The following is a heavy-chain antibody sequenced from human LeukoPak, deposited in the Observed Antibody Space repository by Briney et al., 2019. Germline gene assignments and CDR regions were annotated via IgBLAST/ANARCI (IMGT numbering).Heavy chain of an antibody. CDR3: ARETSQKGAHYMDV. CDR2: MFHSGST. Sequence: SETLSLTCTVSGYSISRGYFWGWIRQSPGKGLEWIASMFHSGSTYYNPSLKSRVTMSVDTSKNQFSLRLSSVTAADTAVYYCARETSQKGAHYMDVWGKGTTVTISS. V-gene: IGHV4-38-2*02. D-gene: IGHD3-16*01. J-gene: IGHJ6*03. CDR1: GYSISRGYF.